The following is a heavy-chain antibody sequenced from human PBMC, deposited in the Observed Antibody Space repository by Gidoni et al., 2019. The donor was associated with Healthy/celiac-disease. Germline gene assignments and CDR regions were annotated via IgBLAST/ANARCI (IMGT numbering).Heavy chain of an antibody. CDR1: GFTFSSYG. D-gene: IGHD3-22*01. CDR2: IWYDGSNK. CDR3: ARGFLYYDSSGYYGLY. J-gene: IGHJ4*02. V-gene: IGHV3-33*01. Sequence: QVQLVESGGGVVQPGRSLRLSCAASGFTFSSYGMHWVRQAPGKGLEWVAFIWYDGSNKYYADTVKGRFTISRDNSKNTLYLQMNSLRAEDTAVYYCARGFLYYDSSGYYGLYWGQGTLVTVSS.